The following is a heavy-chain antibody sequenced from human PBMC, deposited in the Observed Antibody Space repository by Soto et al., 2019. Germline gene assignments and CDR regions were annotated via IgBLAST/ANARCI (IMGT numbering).Heavy chain of an antibody. Sequence: GASVKVSCKASGYTFTSYDINWVRQATGQGLEWMGWMNPNSGNTGYAQKLQGRVTMTRNTSISTAYMELSSLRSEDTAVYYCASQYSSSSFDYWGQGTLVTVSS. CDR3: ASQYSSSSFDY. V-gene: IGHV1-8*01. CDR1: GYTFTSYD. CDR2: MNPNSGNT. D-gene: IGHD6-6*01. J-gene: IGHJ4*02.